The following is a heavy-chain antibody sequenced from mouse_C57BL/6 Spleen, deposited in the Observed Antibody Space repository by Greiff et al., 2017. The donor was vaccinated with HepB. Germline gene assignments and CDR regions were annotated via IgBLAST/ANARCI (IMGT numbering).Heavy chain of an antibody. V-gene: IGHV14-2*01. D-gene: IGHD1-1*01. CDR2: IDPEDGET. CDR1: GFNIKDYY. Sequence: VQLKESGAELVKPGASVKLSCTASGFNIKDYYMHWVKQRTEQGLEWIGRIDPEDGETKYAPKFQGKATITADTSANKAYLQLSSLTSEDTAVYYCARGSNGPYYFDYWGQGTTLTVSS. CDR3: ARGSNGPYYFDY. J-gene: IGHJ2*01.